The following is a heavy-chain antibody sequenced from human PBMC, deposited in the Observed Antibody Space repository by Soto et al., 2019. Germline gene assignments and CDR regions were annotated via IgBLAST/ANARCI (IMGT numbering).Heavy chain of an antibody. J-gene: IGHJ4*02. CDR2: INPSGDST. CDR1: GFTFSRHG. V-gene: IGHV3-23*01. Sequence: PGGSLRLSCVASGFTFSRHGLSWVRQAPGKGLEWVSTINPSGDSTFYADSVKGRFTISRDNSKNTVYLQMNSLSVGDTAVYLWAKVDVSTAGSFDYWGQGALVTVSS. D-gene: IGHD6-13*01. CDR3: AKVDVSTAGSFDY.